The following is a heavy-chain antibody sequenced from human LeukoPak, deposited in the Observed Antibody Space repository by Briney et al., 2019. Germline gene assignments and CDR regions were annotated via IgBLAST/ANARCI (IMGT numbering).Heavy chain of an antibody. D-gene: IGHD4-17*01. V-gene: IGHV1-46*01. Sequence: ASVKVSCKASGYTFTSYYMHWVRQAPGQGLEWMGIINPSGGSTSYAQKFQGRVTMTRDTSTSTVYMELSSLRSEDTAVYYCARDRRNYGDHGSAFDIWGQGTMVTVSS. J-gene: IGHJ3*02. CDR1: GYTFTSYY. CDR3: ARDRRNYGDHGSAFDI. CDR2: INPSGGST.